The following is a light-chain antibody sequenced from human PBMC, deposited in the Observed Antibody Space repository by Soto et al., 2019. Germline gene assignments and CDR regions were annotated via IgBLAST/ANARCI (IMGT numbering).Light chain of an antibody. CDR1: QSIRHY. J-gene: IGKJ1*01. Sequence: DIQMTQSPPTLSASVGDRVTITCPASQSIRHYLAWYQQMPGKAPKLLIYGASTLQSGVPSRFSGSGSGTEFTLTICSLQPDDFGTYFCQHHNSYSQTFGQGTKVEIK. V-gene: IGKV1-5*01. CDR3: QHHNSYSQT. CDR2: GAS.